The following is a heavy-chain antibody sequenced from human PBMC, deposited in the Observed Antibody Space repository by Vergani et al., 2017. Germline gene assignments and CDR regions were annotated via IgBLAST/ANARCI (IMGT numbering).Heavy chain of an antibody. J-gene: IGHJ6*03. CDR3: ARIPDGDYVNYYYMDV. CDR2: IYYSGST. Sequence: QLQLQESGPGLVKPSETLSLTCTVSGGSISSGGYYWSWIRQHPGKGLEWIGYIYYSGSTYYNPSLKSRVTISVDTSKNQFSLKLSSVTAADTAVYYCARIPDGDYVNYYYMDVWGKGTTVTVSS. D-gene: IGHD4-17*01. CDR1: GGSISSGGYY. V-gene: IGHV4-30-4*08.